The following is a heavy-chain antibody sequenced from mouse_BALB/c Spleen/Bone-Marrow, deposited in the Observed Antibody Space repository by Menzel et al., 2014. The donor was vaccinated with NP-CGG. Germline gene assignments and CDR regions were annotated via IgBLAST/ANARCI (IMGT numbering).Heavy chain of an antibody. V-gene: IGHV14-3*02. CDR1: GFNIKDTY. D-gene: IGHD2-4*01. Sequence: VQLQQSRAELVKPGASVKLSCTASGFNIKDTYMHWVKQRPEQGLEWIGRIDPANGNTKYDPKFQGKATITADTSSNTAYLQLSSLTSEDTAVYYCASLDDYIYWGQGTLVTVSA. CDR3: ASLDDYIY. J-gene: IGHJ3*01. CDR2: IDPANGNT.